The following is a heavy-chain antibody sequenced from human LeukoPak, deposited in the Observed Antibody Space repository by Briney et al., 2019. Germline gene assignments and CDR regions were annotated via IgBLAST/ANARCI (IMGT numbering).Heavy chain of an antibody. J-gene: IGHJ4*02. CDR1: GGSISTYY. CDR2: IYYSGIT. CDR3: AKRGSNTWSDFDY. V-gene: IGHV4-59*08. Sequence: SETLSLTCTVSGGSISTYYWSWIRQPPGKGLEWIGYIYYSGITNYNPSLKSRATISVDTSKNQFSLKLNSVAAADTAVYYCAKRGSNTWSDFDYWGQGTLVTVSS. D-gene: IGHD6-13*01.